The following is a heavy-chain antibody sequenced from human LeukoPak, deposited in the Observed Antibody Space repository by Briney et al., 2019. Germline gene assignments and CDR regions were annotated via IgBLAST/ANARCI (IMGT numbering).Heavy chain of an antibody. V-gene: IGHV3-23*01. CDR2: ISGSGGST. J-gene: IGHJ5*02. Sequence: GGSLRLSCAASGFTFSSYAMSWVRQAPGKGLEWVSAISGSGGSTYYADSVKGRFTISRDNSKNTLYLQMNSLRAEDTAVYYCAKDLSVGIVVPAARANWFDPWGQGTLVTVSS. CDR1: GFTFSSYA. CDR3: AKDLSVGIVVPAARANWFDP. D-gene: IGHD2-2*01.